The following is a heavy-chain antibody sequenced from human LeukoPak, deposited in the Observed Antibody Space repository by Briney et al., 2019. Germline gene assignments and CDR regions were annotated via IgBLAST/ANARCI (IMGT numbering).Heavy chain of an antibody. Sequence: TGGSLRLSCAASGFTFSTYAMSWVRQAPGKGLEWVSSISSSSYIYYADSVKGGFTISRDNDKNSLYLQMNSLRAEDTAVYYCAKASRITMVRGPVDYWGQGTLVTVSS. CDR1: GFTFSTYA. D-gene: IGHD3-10*01. V-gene: IGHV3-21*04. CDR2: ISSSSYI. J-gene: IGHJ4*02. CDR3: AKASRITMVRGPVDY.